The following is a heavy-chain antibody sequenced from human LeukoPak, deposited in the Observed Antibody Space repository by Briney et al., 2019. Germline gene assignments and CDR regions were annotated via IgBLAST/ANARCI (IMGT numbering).Heavy chain of an antibody. J-gene: IGHJ3*02. V-gene: IGHV3-21*01. CDR3: ARDPVSVVPPWDAFDI. D-gene: IGHD3-22*01. CDR2: ISSSSSYI. Sequence: GGSLRLSCAASGFTFSSYSMNWVRQAPGKGLEWVSSISSSSSYINYADSVKGRFTISRDNAKNSLYLQMNSLRAEDTAVYYCARDPVSVVPPWDAFDIWGQGTMVTVSS. CDR1: GFTFSSYS.